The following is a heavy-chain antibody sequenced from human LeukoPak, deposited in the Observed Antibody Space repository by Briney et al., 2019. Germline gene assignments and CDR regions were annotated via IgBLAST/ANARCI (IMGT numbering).Heavy chain of an antibody. D-gene: IGHD6-19*01. CDR3: AKDVYSSGWSQNKWFDH. Sequence: GGSLRLSCAASGFTFSSYAMSWVRQAPGKGLEWVSTINGGGGSTYYADSVKGRFTISRDSSKNTLYLQMNSLRAEDTAVYYCAKDVYSSGWSQNKWFDHWGQGTLVTVSS. CDR1: GFTFSSYA. CDR2: INGGGGST. J-gene: IGHJ5*02. V-gene: IGHV3-23*01.